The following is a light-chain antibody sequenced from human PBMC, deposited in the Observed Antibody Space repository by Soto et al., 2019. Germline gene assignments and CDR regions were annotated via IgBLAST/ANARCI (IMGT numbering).Light chain of an antibody. CDR1: QSFSSSY. V-gene: IGKV3-20*01. Sequence: EIVMTQSPATPSLSPGERATLSCRASQSFSSSYLAWCQQRPGQAPRLLIYGASTRAAGIPDRFSGSGSGTDFTLTITRLEPEDSAVYFCQQYTGPPTTFGQGTRLEIK. J-gene: IGKJ5*01. CDR3: QQYTGPPTT. CDR2: GAS.